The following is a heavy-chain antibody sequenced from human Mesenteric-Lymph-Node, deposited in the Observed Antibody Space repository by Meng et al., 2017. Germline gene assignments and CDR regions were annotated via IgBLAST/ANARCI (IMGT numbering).Heavy chain of an antibody. CDR1: GYIFNNYG. CDR3: ARGRYCSGGSCGPIDP. Sequence: VQLWQVEAEVTKPGASVKVSCKASGYIFNNYGVSWVRQAPGQGPEWMGWISAYNGNTNYAQNFQGRFTMTTDTSTSTAYMELRSLRSDDTAVYYCARGRYCSGGSCGPIDPWGQGTLVTVSS. J-gene: IGHJ5*02. V-gene: IGHV1-18*01. CDR2: ISAYNGNT. D-gene: IGHD2-15*01.